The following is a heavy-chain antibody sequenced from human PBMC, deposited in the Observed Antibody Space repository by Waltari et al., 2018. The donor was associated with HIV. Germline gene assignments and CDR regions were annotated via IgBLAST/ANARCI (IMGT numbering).Heavy chain of an antibody. CDR2: IRYDGSNK. CDR1: GSPFSTYG. V-gene: IGHV3-33*01. D-gene: IGHD6-13*01. CDR3: ARDAAPNSHTPSSSDV. J-gene: IGHJ4*02. Sequence: QVHMAASGGGVVQPGTSLRLSCAVSGSPFSTYGVHWVRQAPGKGLEWATLIRYDGSNKYYADSVKGRFTISRDNSKNTLYLQMNSLRAEDTAVYYCARDAAPNSHTPSSSDVWGQGTLVTVSS.